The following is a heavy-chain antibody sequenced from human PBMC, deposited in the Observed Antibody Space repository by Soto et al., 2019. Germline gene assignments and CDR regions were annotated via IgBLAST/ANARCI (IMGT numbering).Heavy chain of an antibody. CDR2: IYWDDDK. J-gene: IGHJ3*02. D-gene: IGHD2-15*01. CDR1: GFSLSTSGVG. CDR3: AHRLETGQCSGASCRCAFDI. V-gene: IGHV2-5*02. Sequence: SGPTLVKPTQTLTLTCTFSGFSLSTSGVGVGWIRQPPGEALEWLALIYWDDDKRDSPFLKSRLIVTKDTSKNQVVLTMTNVDPVDTGTYYCAHRLETGQCSGASCRCAFDIWGQGTVVTVSS.